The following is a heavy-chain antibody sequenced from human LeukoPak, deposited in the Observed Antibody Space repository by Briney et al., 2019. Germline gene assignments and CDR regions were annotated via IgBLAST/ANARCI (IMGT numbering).Heavy chain of an antibody. J-gene: IGHJ6*02. D-gene: IGHD3-9*01. V-gene: IGHV5-51*01. Sequence: RPGESLKISCKGSGYSFTSYWIGWVRQMPGKGLEWMGIIYPGDSDTRYSPSFQGQVTISADKSISTAYLQWSSLKASDTAMYYCARHLRDYDILTGYYRTWYYYGMDVWGQGTTVTVSS. CDR2: IYPGDSDT. CDR1: GYSFTSYW. CDR3: ARHLRDYDILTGYYRTWYYYGMDV.